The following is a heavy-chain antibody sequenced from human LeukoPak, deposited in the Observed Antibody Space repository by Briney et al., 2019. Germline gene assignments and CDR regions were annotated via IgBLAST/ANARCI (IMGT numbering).Heavy chain of an antibody. V-gene: IGHV1-8*03. D-gene: IGHD6-19*01. CDR3: ARDFRFRGIAVAGKNAFDI. CDR2: MNPNSGNT. Sequence: ASVKVSCKASGYTFTSYDINWVRQATGQGLEWMGWMNPNSGNTGYAQKFQGRVTITRNTSISTAYMELSSLRSDDTAVYYCARDFRFRGIAVAGKNAFDIWGQGTMVTVSS. CDR1: GYTFTSYD. J-gene: IGHJ3*02.